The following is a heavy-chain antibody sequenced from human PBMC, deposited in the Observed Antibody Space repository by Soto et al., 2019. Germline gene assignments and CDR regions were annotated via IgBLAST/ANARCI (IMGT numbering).Heavy chain of an antibody. CDR1: GFTFSSYA. Sequence: GGSLRLSCAASGFTFSSYAMHWVRQAPGKGLEYVSAISSNGGSTYYADSAKGRFTISRDNSKNTLYLQMGSLRAEDMAVYYCARADTKWELFRGGLDYWGQGTLVTVSS. J-gene: IGHJ4*02. V-gene: IGHV3-64*02. D-gene: IGHD1-26*01. CDR3: ARADTKWELFRGGLDY. CDR2: ISSNGGST.